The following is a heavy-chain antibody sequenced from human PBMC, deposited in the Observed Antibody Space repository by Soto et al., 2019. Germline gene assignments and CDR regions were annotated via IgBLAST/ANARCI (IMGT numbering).Heavy chain of an antibody. D-gene: IGHD3-22*01. Sequence: GESLKISCKGSGYSFTNYWIGWVRQMPGKGLEWMGIIYPGDSDTRYSPSFQGQVTISADKSISTAYLQWSSLKASDTAMYYCARQDGGYYYDTSGYYSSMEVWGQGTTVTVSS. CDR1: GYSFTNYW. V-gene: IGHV5-51*01. CDR3: ARQDGGYYYDTSGYYSSMEV. J-gene: IGHJ6*02. CDR2: IYPGDSDT.